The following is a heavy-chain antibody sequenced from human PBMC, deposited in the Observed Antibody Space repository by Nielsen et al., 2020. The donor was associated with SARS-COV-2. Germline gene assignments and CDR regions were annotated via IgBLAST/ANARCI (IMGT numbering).Heavy chain of an antibody. J-gene: IGHJ4*02. CDR1: GFTFSNAW. CDR3: TTDPPRGSSPPFDY. V-gene: IGHV3-15*01. CDR2: IKSKTDGGTT. Sequence: GESLKISCAASGFTFSNAWMSWVRQAPGKGLEWVGRIKSKTDGGTTDYAAPVKGRFTISRDDSKNTLYLQMNSLKTEDTAVYYCTTDPPRGSSPPFDYWGQGTLVTVSS. D-gene: IGHD1-26*01.